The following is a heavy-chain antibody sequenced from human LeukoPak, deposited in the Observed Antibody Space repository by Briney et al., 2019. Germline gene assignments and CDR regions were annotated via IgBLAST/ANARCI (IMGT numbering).Heavy chain of an antibody. J-gene: IGHJ4*02. D-gene: IGHD4-17*01. CDR1: GGSISSGDYY. CDR2: IYFSGST. V-gene: IGHV4-30-4*01. Sequence: SETLSLTCTVSGGSISSGDYYWSWIRQPPGMGLEWIGYIYFSGSTYYNPSLKSRVTISVDTSKNQFSLKLSSVTAADTAVYYCARGPYGFQDYWGQGTLVTVSS. CDR3: ARGPYGFQDY.